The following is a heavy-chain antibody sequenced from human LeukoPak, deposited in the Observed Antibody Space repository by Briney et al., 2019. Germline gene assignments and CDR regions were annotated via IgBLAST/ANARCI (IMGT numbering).Heavy chain of an antibody. CDR1: GFTFSSYS. D-gene: IGHD2/OR15-2a*01. Sequence: GGSLLLSCAASGFTFSSYSMNWVRQAPGKGLEWVSSITSSGRYIYYADSVKGRFTISRDNSENSLYLQMTGLTAEDTAVYYCTRKGSQWDFLVDYWGQGPRVAVSP. CDR2: ITSSGRYI. J-gene: IGHJ4*02. CDR3: TRKGSQWDFLVDY. V-gene: IGHV3-21*01.